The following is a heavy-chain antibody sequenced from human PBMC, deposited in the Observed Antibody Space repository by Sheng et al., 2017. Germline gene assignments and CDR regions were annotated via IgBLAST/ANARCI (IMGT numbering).Heavy chain of an antibody. V-gene: IGHV3-21*01. CDR1: GFTFSSYS. J-gene: IGHJ4*02. CDR2: ISSSSSYI. D-gene: IGHD6-19*01. CDR3: ARGVGSGWYGY. Sequence: EVQLVESGGGLVKPGGSLRLSCAASGFTFSSYSMNWVRQAPGKGLEWVSSISSSSSYIYYADSVKGRFTISRDNAKNSLYLQMNSLRAEDTAVYYCARGVGSGWYGYWGQGTLGHRLL.